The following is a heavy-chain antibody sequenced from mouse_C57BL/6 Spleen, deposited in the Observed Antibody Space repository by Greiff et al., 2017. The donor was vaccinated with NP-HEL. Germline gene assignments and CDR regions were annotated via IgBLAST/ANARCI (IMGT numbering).Heavy chain of an antibody. Sequence: VQLQQSGPELVKPGASVKISCKASGYTFTDYYMNWVKQSHGKSLEWIGDINPNNGGTSYNQKFKGKATLTVDKSSSTAYMELRSLTSEDSAVYYCASNWGGYWGQGTTLTVSS. J-gene: IGHJ2*01. CDR3: ASNWGGY. CDR1: GYTFTDYY. D-gene: IGHD4-1*01. V-gene: IGHV1-26*01. CDR2: INPNNGGT.